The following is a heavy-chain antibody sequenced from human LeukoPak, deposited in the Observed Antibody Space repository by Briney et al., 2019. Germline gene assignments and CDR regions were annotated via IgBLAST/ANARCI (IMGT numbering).Heavy chain of an antibody. CDR3: ARSLEYSSSSSYYYYMDV. J-gene: IGHJ6*03. Sequence: SETLSLTCTVSGGSISNYYWSWIRQPAGKGLEWIGRFYISGSTNYNPSLKSRVTMSGDTSKNQFSLKLSSVTAADTAVYYCARSLEYSSSSSYYYYMDVWGKGTTVTVSS. CDR2: FYISGST. D-gene: IGHD6-6*01. CDR1: GGSISNYY. V-gene: IGHV4-4*07.